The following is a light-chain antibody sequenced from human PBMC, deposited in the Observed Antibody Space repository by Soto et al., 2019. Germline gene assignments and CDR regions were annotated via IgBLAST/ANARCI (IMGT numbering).Light chain of an antibody. Sequence: QSALTQPPSVSGSPGQSIIISCTGSSSDVGAYSFASWYQQHPGAAPKLLIHDVDKRPPGVPDRFSASKSGNTASLTISGLQAEYEADYFCSSYAGAYRYVFGSGNKLTVL. CDR1: SSDVGAYSF. V-gene: IGLV2-11*01. CDR2: DVD. J-gene: IGLJ1*01. CDR3: SSYAGAYRYV.